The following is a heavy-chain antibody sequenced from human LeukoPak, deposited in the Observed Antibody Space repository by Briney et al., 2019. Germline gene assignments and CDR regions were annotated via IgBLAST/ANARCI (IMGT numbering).Heavy chain of an antibody. CDR3: ARERYGSGNFDY. J-gene: IGHJ4*02. Sequence: GGSLRFSCAASGFTFDDYGMNWVRQAQGKGWEWGAGINWNGGSTGYADSVKGRFTISRDNAKNALYLQMNRLRAEDTALYYCARERYGSGNFDYWGQGTLVTVSS. V-gene: IGHV3-20*04. D-gene: IGHD3-10*01. CDR1: GFTFDDYG. CDR2: INWNGGST.